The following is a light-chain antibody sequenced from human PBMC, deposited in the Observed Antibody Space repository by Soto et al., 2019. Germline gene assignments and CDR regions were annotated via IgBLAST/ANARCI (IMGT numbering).Light chain of an antibody. CDR3: QQFDSLPYS. CDR2: DAS. CDR1: QDIANY. J-gene: IGKJ2*03. V-gene: IGKV1-33*01. Sequence: DVQMTQSPSSLSASVGDRVTISCQASQDIANYLNWYQQKPGKAPQLLICDASNLETGVPSRFRGSGSGTEFTFTSDGLQAEDFATYYCQQFDSLPYSFGQGTKLDIK.